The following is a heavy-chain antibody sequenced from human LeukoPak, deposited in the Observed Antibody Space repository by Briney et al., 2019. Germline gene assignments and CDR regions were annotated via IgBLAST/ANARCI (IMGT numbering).Heavy chain of an antibody. CDR1: GFTFSSYA. D-gene: IGHD3-9*01. V-gene: IGHV3-23*01. CDR3: AKRRDYFDWFDY. Sequence: GGSLRLSCAASGFTFSSYAMSWVRQAPGKGLEWVSAIRGSGGSTYYADSVKGRFTISRDNSKNTLYLQMNSLRAEDTAVYYCAKRRDYFDWFDYWGQGTLVTVSS. J-gene: IGHJ5*01. CDR2: IRGSGGST.